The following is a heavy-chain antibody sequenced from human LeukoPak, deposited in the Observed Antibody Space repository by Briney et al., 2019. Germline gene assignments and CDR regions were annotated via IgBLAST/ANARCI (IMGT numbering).Heavy chain of an antibody. Sequence: ASVKVSCKASGYTFTGYYMHWVRQAPGQGLEWMGRINPNSGGTNYAQKLQGRVTMTTDTSTSTAYMELRSLRSDDTAVYYCARDTDYGDYSHYFDYWGQGTLVTVSS. D-gene: IGHD4-17*01. J-gene: IGHJ4*02. CDR3: ARDTDYGDYSHYFDY. CDR1: GYTFTGYY. V-gene: IGHV1-2*06. CDR2: INPNSGGT.